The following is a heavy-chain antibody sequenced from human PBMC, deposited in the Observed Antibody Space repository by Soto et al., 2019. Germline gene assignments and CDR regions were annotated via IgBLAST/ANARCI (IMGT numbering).Heavy chain of an antibody. J-gene: IGHJ6*03. CDR2: IYSGGST. Sequence: GGSLRLSCAASGFTVISNYMSWVRQAPGKGLEWVSVIYSGGSTYYADSVKGRFTISRDNSKNTLYLQMNSLRAEDTAVYYCASLSITMVRGVINPYYYYYMDVWGKGTTVTVSS. D-gene: IGHD3-10*01. V-gene: IGHV3-66*01. CDR1: GFTVISNY. CDR3: ASLSITMVRGVINPYYYYYMDV.